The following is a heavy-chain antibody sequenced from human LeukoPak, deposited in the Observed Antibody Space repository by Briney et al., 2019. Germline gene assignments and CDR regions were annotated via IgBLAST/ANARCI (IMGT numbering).Heavy chain of an antibody. CDR2: INSDGSST. CDR1: GFTFSSYW. D-gene: IGHD3-3*01. J-gene: IGHJ4*02. CDR3: ARVKYDFWSGEDYFDY. Sequence: GGSLRLSCAASGFTFSSYWMHWVRQAPGNGLVWVSRINSDGSSTSYADSVKGQFTISRDNAKNTLYLQMNSLRAEDTAVYYCARVKYDFWSGEDYFDYWGQGTLVTVSS. V-gene: IGHV3-74*01.